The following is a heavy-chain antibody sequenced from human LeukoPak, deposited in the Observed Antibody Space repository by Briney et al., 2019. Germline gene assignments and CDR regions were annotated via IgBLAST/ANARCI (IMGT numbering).Heavy chain of an antibody. CDR2: IYSGGST. Sequence: PGGSLRLSCAASGLTVSNNYMSWVRQAPGKGLEWVSVIYSGGSTHYADSVKGRFTISRDSSKNMLYLQMNSLRAEDTAVYYWAKDYSGSYFALDYWGQGTLVTVSS. V-gene: IGHV3-66*01. D-gene: IGHD1-26*01. J-gene: IGHJ4*02. CDR1: GLTVSNNY. CDR3: AKDYSGSYFALDY.